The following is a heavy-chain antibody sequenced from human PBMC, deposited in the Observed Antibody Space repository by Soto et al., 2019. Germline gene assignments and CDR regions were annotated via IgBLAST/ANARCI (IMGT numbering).Heavy chain of an antibody. Sequence: PSQTLSLTCAISGDSVSSNSAAWNWIRQSPSRGLEWLGRTYYRSKWYNDYAVSVKSRITINPDTSKNQFSLQLNSVTPEDTAVYYCARDPLSPYRSGWTSSYFDYWGQGNLVTVSS. CDR3: ARDPLSPYRSGWTSSYFDY. CDR1: GDSVSSNSAA. CDR2: TYYRSKWYN. J-gene: IGHJ4*02. D-gene: IGHD6-19*01. V-gene: IGHV6-1*01.